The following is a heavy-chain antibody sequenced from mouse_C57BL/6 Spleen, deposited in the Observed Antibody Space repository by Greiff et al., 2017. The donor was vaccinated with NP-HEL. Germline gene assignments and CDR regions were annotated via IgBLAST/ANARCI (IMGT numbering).Heavy chain of an antibody. CDR1: GYSITSGYD. Sequence: EVQLQQSGPGMVKPSQSLSLTCTVTGYSITSGYDWHWIRHFPGNKLEWMGYISYSGSTNYNPSLKSRISITHDTSKNHFFLKLNSVTTEDTATYYCARGGPYFDVWGTGTTVTVSS. J-gene: IGHJ1*03. CDR2: ISYSGST. V-gene: IGHV3-1*01. CDR3: ARGGPYFDV.